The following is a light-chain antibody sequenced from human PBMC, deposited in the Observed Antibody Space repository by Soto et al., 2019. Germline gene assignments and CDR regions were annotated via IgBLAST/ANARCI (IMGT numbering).Light chain of an antibody. CDR2: DAS. Sequence: DFQMTQSPSTLSASVGDRVTITCRASQNIRSRLAWFQQKPGKAPKLLIYDASNLETGVPSRFSGSGSGTEFTLTISSLQPDDFATYYCQQYNSYPITFGQGTRLEIK. CDR3: QQYNSYPIT. J-gene: IGKJ5*01. V-gene: IGKV1-5*01. CDR1: QNIRSR.